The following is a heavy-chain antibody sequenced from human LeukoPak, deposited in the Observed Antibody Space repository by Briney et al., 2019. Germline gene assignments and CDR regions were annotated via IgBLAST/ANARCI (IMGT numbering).Heavy chain of an antibody. V-gene: IGHV1-8*01. CDR1: GYTFTSYD. CDR3: ARPKRVTYYYDSSGYYGYYYYMDV. D-gene: IGHD3-22*01. CDR2: MNPNSGNT. Sequence: ASVKVSCKASGYTFTSYDINWVRQATGQGLEWMGWMNPNSGNTGYAQKFQGRVTMTRNTSISTAYMELSSLRSEDTAVYYCARPKRVTYYYDSSGYYGYYYYMDVWGKGTTVTISS. J-gene: IGHJ6*03.